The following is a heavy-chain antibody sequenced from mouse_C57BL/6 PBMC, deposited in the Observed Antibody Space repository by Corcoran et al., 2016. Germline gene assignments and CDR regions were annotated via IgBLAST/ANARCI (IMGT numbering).Heavy chain of an antibody. D-gene: IGHD2-14*01. CDR3: AREEYDGAMDY. CDR1: GYAFSSYW. CDR2: IYPGDGDT. V-gene: IGHV1-80*01. Sequence: QVQLQQSGAELVKPGASVKISCKASGYAFSSYWMNWVKQRPGKGLEWIGQIYPGDGDTNYNGKFKGKATLTADKSSSTAYMQLSSLTSEDSAVYFCAREEYDGAMDYWGQGTSVTVSS. J-gene: IGHJ4*01.